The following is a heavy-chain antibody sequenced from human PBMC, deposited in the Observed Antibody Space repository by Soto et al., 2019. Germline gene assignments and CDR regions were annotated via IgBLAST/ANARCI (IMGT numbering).Heavy chain of an antibody. CDR2: ISAAGDP. J-gene: IGHJ6*02. Sequence: EVQLVESGGGLVQPGGSLRLSCEASGFTFRNYDMHWVHQGTGKGLEWVSGISAAGDPDYADSVEGRFTISRENAQNSFCLQMNSLRVGDTAVYYCARTDRDFYGLDVWGQGTTVIVSS. CDR3: ARTDRDFYGLDV. CDR1: GFTFRNYD. V-gene: IGHV3-13*05.